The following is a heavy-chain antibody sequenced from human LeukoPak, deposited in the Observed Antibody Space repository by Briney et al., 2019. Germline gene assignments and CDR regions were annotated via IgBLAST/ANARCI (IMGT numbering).Heavy chain of an antibody. Sequence: GGSLTLSCAPSGFIFSNYGMHWVRQAPGKGREWVAFIHYYGSNKDYADSVKGRFPLSRNNSKNPVFLQMNSLKSEDTALYYCVKDVRRGYKCGYDPFAYWGQGTLVSVSS. CDR3: VKDVRRGYKCGYDPFAY. D-gene: IGHD5-18*01. CDR1: GFIFSNYG. CDR2: IHYYGSNK. J-gene: IGHJ4*02. V-gene: IGHV3-30*02.